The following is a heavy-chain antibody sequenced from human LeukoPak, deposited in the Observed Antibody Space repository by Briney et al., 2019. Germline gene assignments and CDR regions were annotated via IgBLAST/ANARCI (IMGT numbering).Heavy chain of an antibody. CDR1: GGSISSYY. V-gene: IGHV4-59*01. Sequence: SETLSLTCTVSGGSISSYYWSWIRQPPGKGLEWIGYIYYSGSTNYNPSLKSRVTISVDTSKNQFSLKLSSVTAADTAVYYCARVGTYYYDSSGYYPLDYWGQGTLVTVSS. J-gene: IGHJ4*02. D-gene: IGHD3-22*01. CDR3: ARVGTYYYDSSGYYPLDY. CDR2: IYYSGST.